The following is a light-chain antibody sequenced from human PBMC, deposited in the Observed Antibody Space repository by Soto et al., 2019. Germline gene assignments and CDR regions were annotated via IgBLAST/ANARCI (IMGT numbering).Light chain of an antibody. CDR3: SSYAGSNNLV. CDR2: DVT. V-gene: IGLV2-11*01. Sequence: QSALTQPRSVSGSPGQSVTISCTGTISDVAGYNYVSWYQHHPGKAPKLLISDVTKRPSWVLDRFSGSKSGSTASLTISELQAEDEADYYCSSYAGSNNLVFGGGTKLTVL. J-gene: IGLJ2*01. CDR1: ISDVAGYNY.